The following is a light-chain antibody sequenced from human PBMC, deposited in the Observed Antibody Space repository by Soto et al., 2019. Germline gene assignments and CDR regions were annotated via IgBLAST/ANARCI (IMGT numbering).Light chain of an antibody. CDR3: QQYNNWPFS. V-gene: IGKV3-15*01. J-gene: IGKJ5*01. CDR2: DVS. Sequence: EIVMTQSPATLSLSPGERATLSCRAGQGVTSNLAWYQQKSGQAPRLLIYDVSSRATGVPARFSGSGSETDFTLTISSLQSEDFAVYYCQQYNNWPFSFGQGTRLEIK. CDR1: QGVTSN.